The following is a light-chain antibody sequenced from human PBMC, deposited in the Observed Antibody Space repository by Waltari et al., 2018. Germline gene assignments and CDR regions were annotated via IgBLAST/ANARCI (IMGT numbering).Light chain of an antibody. CDR1: SSDVGFYNL. CDR3: CSYAGRNIWV. J-gene: IGLJ3*02. Sequence: QSALTQPASVSGSPGQSITISCTGTSSDVGFYNLVSWYQQHPDKAPKFMVYEVIERPSGVSNRCSGSKSGNTASLTISGRQAEDEADYYCCSYAGRNIWVFGGGTKLTVL. V-gene: IGLV2-23*02. CDR2: EVI.